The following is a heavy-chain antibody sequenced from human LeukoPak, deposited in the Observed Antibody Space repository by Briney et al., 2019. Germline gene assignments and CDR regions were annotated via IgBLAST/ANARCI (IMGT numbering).Heavy chain of an antibody. CDR2: ISGSGGST. Sequence: PGGSLRLSCAASGFTFSSYAMSWVRQAPGKGLEWVSAISGSGGSTYYADSVKGRFTISRDNSKNTLYLQMNSLRAEDTAVYYCAKVEDFWSGYYSYLYFDYWGQGTLVTVSS. D-gene: IGHD3-3*01. V-gene: IGHV3-23*01. CDR1: GFTFSSYA. J-gene: IGHJ4*02. CDR3: AKVEDFWSGYYSYLYFDY.